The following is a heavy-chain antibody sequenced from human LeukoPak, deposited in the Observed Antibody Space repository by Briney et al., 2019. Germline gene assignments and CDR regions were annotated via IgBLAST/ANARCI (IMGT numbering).Heavy chain of an antibody. D-gene: IGHD3-3*01. CDR2: INNNGRNT. CDR1: GFSFSSYS. CDR3: ARRGSFGVDRNDF. V-gene: IGHV3-21*01. J-gene: IGHJ4*02. Sequence: GGSLRLSCAASGFSFSSYSISWVRQAPGKGLDWVSSINNNGRNTYYADSVKGRFTISRDNAKNSLYLQMNSLRVEDTAVYYRARRGSFGVDRNDFWGQGTLVTVSS.